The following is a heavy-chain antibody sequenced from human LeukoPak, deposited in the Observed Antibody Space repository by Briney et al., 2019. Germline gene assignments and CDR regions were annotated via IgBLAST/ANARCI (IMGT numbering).Heavy chain of an antibody. CDR1: GGSISSSSYY. D-gene: IGHD5-24*01. CDR2: MYDSGST. J-gene: IGHJ3*02. CDR3: ARWDGQKTDAFDI. Sequence: SETLSLTCTVSGGSISSSSYYWGWIRQPPGKGLEWIGSMYDSGSTDHNPSLKSRVTISVDTSKNQFSLKLTSVTAADTAVYYCARWDGQKTDAFDIWGKGTMVTVSS. V-gene: IGHV4-39*07.